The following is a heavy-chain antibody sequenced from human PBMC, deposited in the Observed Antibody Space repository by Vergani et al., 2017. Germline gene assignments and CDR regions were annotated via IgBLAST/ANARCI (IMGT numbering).Heavy chain of an antibody. CDR3: ARDCSSTSCYSSRRWVAGNWFDP. CDR2: IIPIFGTA. V-gene: IGHV1-69*18. Sequence: QVQLVQSGAEVKKPGSSVKVSCKASGGTFSSYAISWVRQAPGQGLEWMGRIIPIFGTANYAQKFQGRVTITADESTSTAYMELSSLRSEDTAVYYCARDCSSTSCYSSRRWVAGNWFDPWGQGTLVTVSS. CDR1: GGTFSSYA. J-gene: IGHJ5*02. D-gene: IGHD2-2*01.